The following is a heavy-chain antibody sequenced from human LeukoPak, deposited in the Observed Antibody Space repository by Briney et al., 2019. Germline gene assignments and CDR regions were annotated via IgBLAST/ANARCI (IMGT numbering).Heavy chain of an antibody. Sequence: GGSLRLSCTVSGFTVSSNSMSWVRQAPGKGLEWVSFIYSDNTHYSDSVKGRFTISRDNSKNTLYLQMNSLRAEDTAVYYCATSHVTYYYDSTWDGGSYYFDYWGQGTLVTVSS. CDR2: IYSDNT. D-gene: IGHD3-22*01. J-gene: IGHJ4*02. CDR3: ATSHVTYYYDSTWDGGSYYFDY. V-gene: IGHV3-53*01. CDR1: GFTVSSNS.